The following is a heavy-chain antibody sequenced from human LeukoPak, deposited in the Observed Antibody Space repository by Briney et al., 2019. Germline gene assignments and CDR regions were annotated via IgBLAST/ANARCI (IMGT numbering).Heavy chain of an antibody. CDR1: GGSISSSSYY. D-gene: IGHD3-22*01. V-gene: IGHV4-39*01. CDR2: IYYSGST. CDR3: ARSQMDYYDSSGYLDY. Sequence: SETLSLTCTVSGGSISSSSYYWGWIRQPPGTGLEWIGSIYYSGSTYYNPSLKSRVTISVDTSKNQFSLKLSSVTAADTAVYYCARSQMDYYDSSGYLDYRGQGTLVTVSS. J-gene: IGHJ4*02.